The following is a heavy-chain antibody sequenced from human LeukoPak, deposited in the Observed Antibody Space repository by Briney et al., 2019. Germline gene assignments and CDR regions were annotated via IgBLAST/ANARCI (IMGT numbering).Heavy chain of an antibody. D-gene: IGHD4-17*01. CDR1: GYTFTGYY. CDR3: ARCSHGDRLNAPDY. V-gene: IGHV1-2*02. Sequence: ASVKVSCTASGYTFTGYYMHWVRHAPGQGLEWMGWINPNSGGTNYAQKFQGRVTMTRDTSISTAYMELSRLRSDDTAVYYCARCSHGDRLNAPDYWGQGTLVTVSS. CDR2: INPNSGGT. J-gene: IGHJ4*02.